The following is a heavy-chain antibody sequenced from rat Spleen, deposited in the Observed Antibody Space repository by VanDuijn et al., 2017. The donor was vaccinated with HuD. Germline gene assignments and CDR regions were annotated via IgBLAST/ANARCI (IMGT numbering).Heavy chain of an antibody. CDR2: ISYDGSST. J-gene: IGHJ1*01. D-gene: IGHD1-2*01. CDR1: GFTFSNYD. CDR3: TTLDYYSSL. Sequence: EVQLVESGGGLVQPGRSMKLSCAASGFTFSNYDMAWVRQAPTKGLEWVASISYDGSSTYYRDSVKGRFTISRDNAKSTLYLQMDSLRSEDTATYYCTTLDYYSSLWGPGTMVTVSS. V-gene: IGHV5-20*01.